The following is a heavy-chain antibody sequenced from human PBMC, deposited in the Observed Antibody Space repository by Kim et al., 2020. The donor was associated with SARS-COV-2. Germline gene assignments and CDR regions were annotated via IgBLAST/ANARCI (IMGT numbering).Heavy chain of an antibody. CDR3: AKYVMMTPTTTTDAFDI. CDR1: GGSIRSYY. Sequence: SETLSLTCTVSGGSIRSYYWSWIRQPPGKGLEWIGYIYYTGRNNYNPSLKSRVTISIDTSKNQFSLKLNSVTAADTAFYYCAKYVMMTPTTTTDAFDIWGRGTLVTVSS. J-gene: IGHJ3*02. CDR2: IYYTGRN. V-gene: IGHV4-59*01. D-gene: IGHD1-1*01.